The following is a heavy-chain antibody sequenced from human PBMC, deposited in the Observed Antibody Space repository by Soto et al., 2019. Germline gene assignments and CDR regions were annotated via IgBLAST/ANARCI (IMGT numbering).Heavy chain of an antibody. J-gene: IGHJ6*02. D-gene: IGHD3-22*01. CDR3: ARRAWDSYYAIEV. CDR1: GFKYTDFA. CDR2: ISYDGSDK. V-gene: IGHV3-30*09. Sequence: VQLVESGGGEVQPGRSLRLSCAASGFKYTDFALHWVRQAPGKGLEWVAIISYDGSDKYYADSVKGRFVISRDNPKNTLYLEMNSLRPEDTAMYFCARRAWDSYYAIEVWGQGTTVTVFS.